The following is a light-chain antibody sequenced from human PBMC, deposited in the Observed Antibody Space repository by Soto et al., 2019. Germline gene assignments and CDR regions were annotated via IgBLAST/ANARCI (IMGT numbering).Light chain of an antibody. CDR2: SAS. V-gene: IGKV3-15*01. CDR3: QHYFDRPLT. J-gene: IGKJ4*01. Sequence: ETILTQSPAILSVSPGERATLSCRASQSIRSNLAWYQQIPGQAPRRLVYSASTSATGIPARFSGSGSGTDFTLIITSLQSEDFAVYYCQHYFDRPLTFGGGTKVDI. CDR1: QSIRSN.